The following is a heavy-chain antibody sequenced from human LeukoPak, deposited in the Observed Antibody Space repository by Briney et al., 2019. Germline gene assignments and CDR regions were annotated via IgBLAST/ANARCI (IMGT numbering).Heavy chain of an antibody. Sequence: TSETLSLTCTVSGGSISSYYWSWIRQPPGKGLEWIGYIYYSGSTYYNPSLKSRVTISVDTSKNQFSLKLSSVTAADTAVYYCARDSSYCTNGVCQYYFDYWGQGTLVTVSS. CDR1: GGSISSYY. CDR3: ARDSSYCTNGVCQYYFDY. CDR2: IYYSGST. V-gene: IGHV4-59*12. J-gene: IGHJ4*02. D-gene: IGHD2-8*01.